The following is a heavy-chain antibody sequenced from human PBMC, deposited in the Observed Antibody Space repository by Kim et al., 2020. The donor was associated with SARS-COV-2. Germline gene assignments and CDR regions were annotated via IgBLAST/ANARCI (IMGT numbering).Heavy chain of an antibody. V-gene: IGHV3-33*01. CDR2: ILDDGSNK. CDR3: ARGHRLLGVDY. D-gene: IGHD3-16*01. CDR1: GFTFNIYG. Sequence: GGSLRLSCEASGFTFNIYGMHWVRQAPGEGLEWVAIILDDGSNKQYSDSVKGRFTISRDNSKNTVYLQLNSLRAEDTAVYYCARGHRLLGVDYWGQGTLVTVSS. J-gene: IGHJ4*02.